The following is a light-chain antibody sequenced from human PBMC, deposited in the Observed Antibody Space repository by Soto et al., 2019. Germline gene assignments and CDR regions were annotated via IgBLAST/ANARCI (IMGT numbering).Light chain of an antibody. CDR1: QSVSSR. J-gene: IGKJ1*01. Sequence: IVMPQSPETLSVSAGDRATLSCMASQSVSSRLAWYHQKPGQSPRLLIYGASTRATGIPARFSGSGSGTEFTLTISSLQSEDFGLYYCHQYNNCWTFGQGTKVDIK. CDR3: HQYNNCWT. CDR2: GAS. V-gene: IGKV3-15*01.